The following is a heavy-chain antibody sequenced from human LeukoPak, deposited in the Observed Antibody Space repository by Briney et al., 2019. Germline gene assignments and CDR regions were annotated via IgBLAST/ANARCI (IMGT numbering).Heavy chain of an antibody. V-gene: IGHV4-31*03. D-gene: IGHD3-10*01. CDR3: ARDAEYYYGSGSYSSGIDV. Sequence: SQTLSLTCTVSGGSITSAGYYWSWIRQHPGKGLGWIRYMYYSGSTYYNPSLKSRVTISADTSKSQFSLRLSSVTAADTAVYYCARDAEYYYGSGSYSSGIDVWGQGTTVTVSS. J-gene: IGHJ6*02. CDR1: GGSITSAGYY. CDR2: MYYSGST.